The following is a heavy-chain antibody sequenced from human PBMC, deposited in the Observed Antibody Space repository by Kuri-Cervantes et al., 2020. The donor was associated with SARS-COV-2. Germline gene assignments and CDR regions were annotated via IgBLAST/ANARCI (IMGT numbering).Heavy chain of an antibody. CDR3: ARERGSSWYSSKAFDI. Sequence: ASVKVSCKASGYTFTGYYMHWVRQAPGQGLEWMGWINPNSGGTNYAQKFRGRVTMTRDTSISTAYMELSRLRSDDTAVYYCARERGSSWYSSKAFDIWGQGTMVTVSS. D-gene: IGHD6-13*01. V-gene: IGHV1-2*02. CDR1: GYTFTGYY. J-gene: IGHJ3*02. CDR2: INPNSGGT.